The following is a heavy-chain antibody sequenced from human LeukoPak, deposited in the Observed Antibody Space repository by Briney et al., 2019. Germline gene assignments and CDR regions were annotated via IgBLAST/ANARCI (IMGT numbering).Heavy chain of an antibody. CDR1: GFSFSSYA. J-gene: IGHJ4*02. V-gene: IGHV3-23*01. Sequence: GGSLRLSCATSGFSFSSYAMSWVRQAPGKGLEWFPPMSSIDDGRYYAASVRGRFTISRDTSRSTLYLQMNSLRAEDAAVYYCAKAPVTSCRGAFCYPFDYWGQGTLVTVSS. D-gene: IGHD2-15*01. CDR3: AKAPVTSCRGAFCYPFDY. CDR2: MSSIDDGR.